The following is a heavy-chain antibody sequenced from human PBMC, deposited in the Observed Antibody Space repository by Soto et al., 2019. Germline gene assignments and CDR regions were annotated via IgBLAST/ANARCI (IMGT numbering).Heavy chain of an antibody. V-gene: IGHV1-69*13. Sequence: SVKVSCKASGGTFSSYAIRWVRQAPGQGLEWMGGIIPIFGTANYAQKFQGRVTITADESTSTAYMELSSLRSDDTATYYCARMATFGSLNWFDPRGQGTLVTVSS. CDR3: ARMATFGSLNWFDP. D-gene: IGHD3-16*01. J-gene: IGHJ5*02. CDR1: GGTFSSYA. CDR2: IIPIFGTA.